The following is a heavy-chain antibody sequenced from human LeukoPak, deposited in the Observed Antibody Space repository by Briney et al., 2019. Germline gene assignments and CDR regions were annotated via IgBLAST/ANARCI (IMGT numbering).Heavy chain of an antibody. Sequence: ASVKVSCKASGYTFTSYGISWVRQAPGQGLEWMGWISAYNGNTNYAQKLQGRVTMTTDTSTSTAYMELRSLRSDDTAVYYCARDTPPTLGYCSGGSCCSRWAWFDPWGQGTLVTVSS. CDR2: ISAYNGNT. J-gene: IGHJ5*02. D-gene: IGHD2-15*01. CDR3: ARDTPPTLGYCSGGSCCSRWAWFDP. V-gene: IGHV1-18*01. CDR1: GYTFTSYG.